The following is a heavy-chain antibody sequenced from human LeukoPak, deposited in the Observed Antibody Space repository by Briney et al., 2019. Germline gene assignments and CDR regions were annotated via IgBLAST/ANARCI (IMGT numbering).Heavy chain of an antibody. CDR1: GYTFTGYY. J-gene: IGHJ3*02. V-gene: IGHV1-2*02. Sequence: GASVKVSCKASGYTFTGYYMHWVRQAPGQGLEWMGWINPNSGGTNYAQKFQGRVTMTRDTSISTAYMELSRLRSDDTAVYYCARGRFLEWRKSPDAFDIWGQRTMVTVSS. D-gene: IGHD3-3*01. CDR2: INPNSGGT. CDR3: ARGRFLEWRKSPDAFDI.